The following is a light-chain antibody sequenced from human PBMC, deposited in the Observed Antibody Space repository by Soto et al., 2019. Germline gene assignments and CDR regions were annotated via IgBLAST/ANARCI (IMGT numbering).Light chain of an antibody. V-gene: IGLV2-11*01. CDR2: DVS. Sequence: QSALTQPRSVSGSPGQSVTISCTGTSSDVGGYNYVSWYQQHPGKAPKVIIYDVSKWPSGVPDRFSGSKSGNTASLTISGLHAEDEADYYCCSYAGSSYVFGSGTKVTVL. CDR3: CSYAGSSYV. J-gene: IGLJ1*01. CDR1: SSDVGGYNY.